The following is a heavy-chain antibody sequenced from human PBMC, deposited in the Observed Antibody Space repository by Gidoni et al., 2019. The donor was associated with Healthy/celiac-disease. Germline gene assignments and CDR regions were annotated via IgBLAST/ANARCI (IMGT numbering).Heavy chain of an antibody. Sequence: QVQLVESGGGVVQPGRSLRLSCAASGFTFSSYGMHWVRQAPGKGLEWVAVIWYDGTNKFYADSVKGRFTISRDNSKNTLYLQMNSLRAEDTAVYYCARDSGLGKETAMVFGYWGQGTLVTVSS. CDR1: GFTFSSYG. D-gene: IGHD5-18*01. J-gene: IGHJ4*02. V-gene: IGHV3-33*01. CDR3: ARDSGLGKETAMVFGY. CDR2: IWYDGTNK.